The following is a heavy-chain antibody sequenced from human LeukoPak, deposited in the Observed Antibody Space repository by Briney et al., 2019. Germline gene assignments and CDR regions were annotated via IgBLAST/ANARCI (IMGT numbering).Heavy chain of an antibody. CDR2: INQDGSEK. CDR3: ARVYCSGGTCSSYFDY. Sequence: GGSPRLSCAASGFTFSSYWMSCVRQAPGKGLEWVANINQDGSEKYYVDSVKGRYTISRDNAKNSLSLQMNSLRAEDTAVYYCARVYCSGGTCSSYFDYWGQGTLVTVSS. V-gene: IGHV3-7*04. J-gene: IGHJ4*02. CDR1: GFTFSSYW. D-gene: IGHD2-15*01.